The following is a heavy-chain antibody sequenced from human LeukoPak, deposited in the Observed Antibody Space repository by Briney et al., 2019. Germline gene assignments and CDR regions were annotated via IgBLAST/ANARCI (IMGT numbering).Heavy chain of an antibody. J-gene: IGHJ6*02. D-gene: IGHD5-18*01. CDR2: FDPEDGET. V-gene: IGHV1-24*01. Sequence: ASVKVSCKVSGYTLTELSMHWVRQAPGKGLERMGGFDPEDGETIYAQKFQGRVTMTEDTSTDTAYMELSSLRSEDTAVYYCTILKVDTAMVYYYYYGMDVWGQGTTVTVSS. CDR3: TILKVDTAMVYYYYYGMDV. CDR1: GYTLTELS.